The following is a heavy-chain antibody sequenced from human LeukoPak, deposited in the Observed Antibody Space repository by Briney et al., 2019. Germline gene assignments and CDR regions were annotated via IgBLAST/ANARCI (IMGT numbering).Heavy chain of an antibody. CDR3: ARDLRSSGWEYYFDY. CDR1: GFTFTSYW. D-gene: IGHD6-19*01. Sequence: GGSLRLSCAASGFTFTSYWMSWVRQAPGKGLEWVANIKQDGSEKYYVDSVNGRFTISRYNAKNSLYLQMDSLGAEDTAVYYCARDLRSSGWEYYFDYWGQGTLVTVSS. V-gene: IGHV3-7*01. J-gene: IGHJ4*02. CDR2: IKQDGSEK.